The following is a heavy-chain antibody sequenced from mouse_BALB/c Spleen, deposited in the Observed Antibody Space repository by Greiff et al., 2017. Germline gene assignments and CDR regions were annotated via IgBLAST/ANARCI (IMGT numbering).Heavy chain of an antibody. D-gene: IGHD3-3*01. Sequence: EVQRVESGGGLVKPGGSQKLSCAASGFAFSSYDMSWVRQTPEKRLEWVAYISSGGGSTYYPDTVKGRFTISRDNAKNTLYLQMSSLKSEDTAMYYCARGGRGFAYWGQGTLVTVSA. CDR2: ISSGGGST. CDR3: ARGGRGFAY. CDR1: GFAFSSYD. V-gene: IGHV5-12-1*01. J-gene: IGHJ3*01.